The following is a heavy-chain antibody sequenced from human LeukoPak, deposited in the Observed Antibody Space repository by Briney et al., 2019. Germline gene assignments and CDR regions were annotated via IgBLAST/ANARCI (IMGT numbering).Heavy chain of an antibody. Sequence: GGSMRLASAAYGLTFNDYVMAWDRHTPGKGREWVSGLRGSGGTAHYADSVKGRFTISRDNSKNTVYLQMNSLRAEDTAAYYCAKGGIWFGGSNPFDYWGQGTLVAVSS. CDR1: GLTFNDYV. CDR2: LRGSGGTA. J-gene: IGHJ4*02. D-gene: IGHD3-16*01. CDR3: AKGGIWFGGSNPFDY. V-gene: IGHV3-23*01.